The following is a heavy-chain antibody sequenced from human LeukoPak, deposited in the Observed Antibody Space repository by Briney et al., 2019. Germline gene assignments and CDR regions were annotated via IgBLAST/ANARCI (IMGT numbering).Heavy chain of an antibody. CDR1: GFTFSNFA. V-gene: IGHV3-23*01. Sequence: GGSLRLSCVASGFTFSNFAMNWVRQAPGKGLEWVSVVSGSDGTTSYADSVKGRFTISRDNSKKTLYLQMNSLRAEDTAVYYCARDLSSSSTAYLHHWGQGTLVTVSS. D-gene: IGHD6-6*01. CDR2: VSGSDGTT. CDR3: ARDLSSSSTAYLHH. J-gene: IGHJ1*01.